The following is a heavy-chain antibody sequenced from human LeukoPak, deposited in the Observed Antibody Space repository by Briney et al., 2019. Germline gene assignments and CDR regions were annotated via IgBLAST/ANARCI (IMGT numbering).Heavy chain of an antibody. CDR2: INPNSGGT. J-gene: IGHJ4*02. CDR3: AREGREFGPHKLAGFDY. V-gene: IGHV1-2*02. D-gene: IGHD3-10*01. Sequence: ASVKVSCKTSGYTFTGYYMHWVRQAPGQGLEWMGWINPNSGGTNYAQKFQGRVTMTSDTSITTAYMELNGLRSDDTAVYYCAREGREFGPHKLAGFDYWGQGTLVTVSS. CDR1: GYTFTGYY.